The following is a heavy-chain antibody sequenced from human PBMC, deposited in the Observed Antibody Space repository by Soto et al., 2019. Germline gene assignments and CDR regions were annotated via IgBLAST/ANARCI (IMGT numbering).Heavy chain of an antibody. D-gene: IGHD3-9*01. J-gene: IGHJ4*02. CDR3: SRDDSDWFFN. CDR1: GFTFSDHY. CDR2: TKNKAHSYTT. Sequence: GGSLRLSCAASGFTFSDHYMDWVRQAPGKGLEWVGRTKNKAHSYTTQYAASVKDRFIISRDDSKNTAYLQMNSLESEDTAVYYCSRDDSDWFFNWGRGTLVTVSS. V-gene: IGHV3-72*01.